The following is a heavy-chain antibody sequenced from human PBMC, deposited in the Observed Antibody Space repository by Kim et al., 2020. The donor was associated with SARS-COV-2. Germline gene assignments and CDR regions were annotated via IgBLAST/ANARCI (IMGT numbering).Heavy chain of an antibody. CDR1: GGSFSGYY. CDR3: ARGLSPGVVPPGDDP. J-gene: IGHJ5*02. Sequence: SETLSLTCAVYGGSFSGYYWSWIRQPPGKGLEWIGEINHSGSTNYNPSLKSRVTISVDTSKNQFSLKLSSVTAADTAVYYCARGLSPGVVPPGDDPWGQGTLVTVSS. D-gene: IGHD3-3*01. CDR2: INHSGST. V-gene: IGHV4-34*01.